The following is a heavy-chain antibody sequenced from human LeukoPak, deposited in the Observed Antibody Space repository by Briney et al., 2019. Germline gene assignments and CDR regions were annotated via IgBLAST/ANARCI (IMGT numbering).Heavy chain of an antibody. V-gene: IGHV3-48*03. D-gene: IGHD6-13*01. Sequence: PWGTLRLSCAASGCTFSSYWMSWVRQAPGKGLEWVSYISSSGSTIYYAYSVKGLFIISRDNDKNFLYMLMNILSADAAVVYYCARDHAAAAGTGTNYYYFYMDVWGKGTTVTISS. CDR2: ISSSGSTI. CDR1: GCTFSSYW. CDR3: ARDHAAAAGTGTNYYYFYMDV. J-gene: IGHJ6*03.